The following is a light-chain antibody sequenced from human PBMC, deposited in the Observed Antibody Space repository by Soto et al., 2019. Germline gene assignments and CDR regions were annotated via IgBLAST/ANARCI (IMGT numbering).Light chain of an antibody. CDR2: GAS. V-gene: IGKV3-15*01. CDR3: QQYGYWRT. CDR1: HSVNNN. Sequence: EIVMTQSPATLSVFTGVRATLSCRARHSVNNNLAWYQQRPGQAPRLLIYGASTRATVIPARFSGSGSGTEFTVTISSLQTEDFAVYYCQQYGYWRTFGQGAKVEIK. J-gene: IGKJ1*01.